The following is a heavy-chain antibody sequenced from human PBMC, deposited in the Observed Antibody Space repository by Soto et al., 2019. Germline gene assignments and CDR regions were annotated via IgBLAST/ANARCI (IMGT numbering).Heavy chain of an antibody. Sequence: SETLSLTCTVSGGSISSYYWSWIRQPPGKGLEWIGYIYYSGSTNYNPSLKSRVTISVDTSKNQFSLKLSSVTAADTAVYYCARLHATTDFDYWGQGTLVTVSS. CDR2: IYYSGST. CDR3: ARLHATTDFDY. CDR1: GGSISSYY. V-gene: IGHV4-59*01. D-gene: IGHD1-1*01. J-gene: IGHJ4*02.